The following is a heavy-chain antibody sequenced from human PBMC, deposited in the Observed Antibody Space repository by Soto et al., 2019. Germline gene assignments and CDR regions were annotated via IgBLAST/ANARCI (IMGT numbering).Heavy chain of an antibody. CDR1: GGSISSSNW. J-gene: IGHJ4*02. D-gene: IGHD3-10*01. V-gene: IGHV4-4*02. CDR2: IYHSGNT. CDR3: ARRWGEGRVDY. Sequence: QVQLQESGPGLVKPSGTLSLTCAVSGGSISSSNWWSWGRQPPGKGLEWIGEIYHSGNTNYNPSLKTRVPVAVEKSRNQFSLKLRSVTAADTAVYYCARRWGEGRVDYWGQGTLVTVSS.